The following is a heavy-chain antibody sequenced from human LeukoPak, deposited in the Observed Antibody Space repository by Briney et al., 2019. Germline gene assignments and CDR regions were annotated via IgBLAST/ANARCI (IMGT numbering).Heavy chain of an antibody. V-gene: IGHV4-59*01. Sequence: SETLSLTCTVSGGSISSYYWSWIRQPPGKGLEWIGYIYYSGSTNYNPSLKSRVTISVDTSKNQFSLKLSSVTAADTAVYYCARRGYYYDSSGYYHDAFDIWGQGTMVTVSS. CDR2: IYYSGST. CDR3: ARRGYYYDSSGYYHDAFDI. CDR1: GGSISSYY. D-gene: IGHD3-22*01. J-gene: IGHJ3*02.